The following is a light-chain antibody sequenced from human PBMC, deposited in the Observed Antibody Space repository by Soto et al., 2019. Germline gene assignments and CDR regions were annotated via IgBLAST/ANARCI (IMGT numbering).Light chain of an antibody. CDR1: NIGSKS. Sequence: SYELTQPPSVSVAPGKTARITCGGNNIGSKSVHWYQQKPGQAPVLVIYYDSDRPSGIPERFSGSNSGNTATLTISRVEAGDEADYYCQVWDSSSDHPEVFGGGTQLTFL. CDR2: YDS. J-gene: IGLJ2*01. CDR3: QVWDSSSDHPEV. V-gene: IGLV3-21*04.